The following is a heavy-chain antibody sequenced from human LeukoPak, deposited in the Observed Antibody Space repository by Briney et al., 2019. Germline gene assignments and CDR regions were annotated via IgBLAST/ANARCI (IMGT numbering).Heavy chain of an antibody. CDR1: GYTFTSYY. Sequence: ASVKVSCKASGYTFTSYYMHWVRQAPGQGLEWMGIINPSGGSTSYAQKFQGRVTMTRDTSTSTVYMELSSLRSEDTAVYYCAGDQGYYDSSGYYYSFDYWGQGTLVTVSS. J-gene: IGHJ4*02. CDR3: AGDQGYYDSSGYYYSFDY. V-gene: IGHV1-46*01. CDR2: INPSGGST. D-gene: IGHD3-22*01.